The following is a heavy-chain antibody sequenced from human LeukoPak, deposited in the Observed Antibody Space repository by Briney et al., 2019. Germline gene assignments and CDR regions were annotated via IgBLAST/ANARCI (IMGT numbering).Heavy chain of an antibody. CDR1: GFTPGTYE. D-gene: IGHD2-21*02. J-gene: IGHJ6*02. CDR2: ISGSGTVT. CDR3: ARYCAGHCCQGMDV. Sequence: GSLRLSCAASGFTPGTYEMNWVRQAPGKGLEWISYISGSGTVTLYADSVKGRFTISRDNAKNSLYLLMNSLGAEDTAVYYCARYCAGHCCQGMDVWGRGTTVTVSS. V-gene: IGHV3-48*03.